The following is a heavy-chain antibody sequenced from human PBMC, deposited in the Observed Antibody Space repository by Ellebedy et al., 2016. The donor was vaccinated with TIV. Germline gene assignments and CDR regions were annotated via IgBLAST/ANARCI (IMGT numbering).Heavy chain of an antibody. D-gene: IGHD6-19*01. V-gene: IGHV3-74*01. J-gene: IGHJ6*02. CDR1: GFTFSGYW. Sequence: GESLKISCAASGFTFSGYWMHWVRQAPGRGLVWVSRISNDGSSTSYADSVKGRFTISRDNAKSLLFPEMKRLRAEDTAVYYCARGVGSGWYRNYYGMDVWGQGTTVTVSS. CDR3: ARGVGSGWYRNYYGMDV. CDR2: ISNDGSST.